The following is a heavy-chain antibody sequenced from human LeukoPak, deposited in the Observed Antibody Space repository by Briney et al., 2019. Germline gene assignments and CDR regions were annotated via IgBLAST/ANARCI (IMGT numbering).Heavy chain of an antibody. V-gene: IGHV3-23*01. CDR3: AKDPTYCAYTSCY. J-gene: IGHJ4*02. CDR2: ISNSDDTT. Sequence: GGSLRLSCAASGFTFNSYALNWVRQAPGQGLEWVSGISNSDDTTYYADSVKGRFTISRDNSKNTLYLQMTSLRAEDTATYFCAKDPTYCAYTSCYWGQGTLVTVSS. D-gene: IGHD3-16*01. CDR1: GFTFNSYA.